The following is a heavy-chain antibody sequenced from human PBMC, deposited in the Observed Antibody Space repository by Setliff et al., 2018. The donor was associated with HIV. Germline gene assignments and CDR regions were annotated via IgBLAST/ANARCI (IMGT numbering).Heavy chain of an antibody. CDR1: GFTFFSYE. CDR3: AKDRNRYSSGWYVY. D-gene: IGHD6-19*01. J-gene: IGHJ4*02. Sequence: GGSLRLSCAASGFTFFSYEMNWVRQAPGKGLEWISYISSTGNTIYHADSVKGRFTISRDNAKNSLYLQMNSLRAEDTAVYYCAKDRNRYSSGWYVYWGQGTLVTVSS. CDR2: ISSTGNTI. V-gene: IGHV3-48*03.